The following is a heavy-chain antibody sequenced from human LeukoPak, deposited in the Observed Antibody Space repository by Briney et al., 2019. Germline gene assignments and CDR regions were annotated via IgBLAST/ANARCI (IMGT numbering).Heavy chain of an antibody. CDR2: IIPIFGTA. D-gene: IGHD2-2*01. Sequence: ASVKVSCKASGGTFSSYAISWVRQAPGQGLEWMGGIIPIFGTANYAQKFQGRVTITADESTSTAYMELSSLRSEDTAVYYCARDIVVVPAALFGAFDIWGQGTMVTVSS. CDR1: GGTFSSYA. CDR3: ARDIVVVPAALFGAFDI. J-gene: IGHJ3*02. V-gene: IGHV1-69*13.